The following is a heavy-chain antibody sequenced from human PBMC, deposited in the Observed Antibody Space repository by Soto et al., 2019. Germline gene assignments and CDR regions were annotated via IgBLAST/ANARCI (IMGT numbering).Heavy chain of an antibody. Sequence: GGSLRLSCEASGFIFSSYAITWVRQAPGKGLEWVSTISGTGVNTYYADSVKGRFTVSRDNSKTTVWLQMNSLRAADSSVYYCAKDSVHDLYRTSSFEDCFGPWGQGTLVTVSS. V-gene: IGHV3-23*01. CDR2: ISGTGVNT. J-gene: IGHJ5*02. D-gene: IGHD6-6*01. CDR3: AKDSVHDLYRTSSFEDCFGP. CDR1: GFIFSSYA.